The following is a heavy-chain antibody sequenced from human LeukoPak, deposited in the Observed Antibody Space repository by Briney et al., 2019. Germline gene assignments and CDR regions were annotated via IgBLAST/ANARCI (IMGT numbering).Heavy chain of an antibody. V-gene: IGHV4-39*01. CDR3: ATTYDILTGYYGPMYYYYYMDV. Sequence: PSETLSLTCTVSGGSISSSSYYWCWIRQPPGKGLEWIGSIYYSGSTYYNPSIKGRVTISVDTSKYQFSLKLSSVTAADTAVYYCATTYDILTGYYGPMYYYYYMDVWGKGTTVTVSS. CDR1: GGSISSSSYY. CDR2: IYYSGST. J-gene: IGHJ6*03. D-gene: IGHD3-9*01.